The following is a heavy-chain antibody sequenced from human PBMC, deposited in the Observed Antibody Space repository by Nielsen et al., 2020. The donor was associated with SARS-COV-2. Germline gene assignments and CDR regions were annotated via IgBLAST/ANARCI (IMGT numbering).Heavy chain of an antibody. J-gene: IGHJ5*02. Sequence: GGSLRLSCVVSGFSFSDYSMSWIRQAPGKGLEWVSYISRSGSIIQHADSVKGRFTISRDNAKNSLHLQMDNLRVEDTAVYYCAGPASWDQGTLVTVSS. D-gene: IGHD2-2*01. V-gene: IGHV3-11*01. CDR1: GFSFSDYS. CDR2: ISRSGSII. CDR3: AGPAS.